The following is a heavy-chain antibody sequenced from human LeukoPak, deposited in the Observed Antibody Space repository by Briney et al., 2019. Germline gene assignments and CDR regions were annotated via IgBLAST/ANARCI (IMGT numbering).Heavy chain of an antibody. V-gene: IGHV4-39*01. Sequence: SETLSLTCTVSGGSISSSSYYWGWIRQPPGKGLEWIVSIYYCGSTYCNPSVTSRVTISVDTSKNQFSLKLSSVTAADTAVYYCARHLLSGIPLGMDVWGQGTTVTVSS. CDR3: ARHLLSGIPLGMDV. J-gene: IGHJ6*02. CDR1: GGSISSSSYY. D-gene: IGHD3-10*01. CDR2: IYYCGST.